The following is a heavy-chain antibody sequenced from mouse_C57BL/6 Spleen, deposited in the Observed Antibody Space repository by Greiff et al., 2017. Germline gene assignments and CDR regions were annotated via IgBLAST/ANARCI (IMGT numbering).Heavy chain of an antibody. V-gene: IGHV1-53*01. D-gene: IGHD2-13*01. Sequence: QVQLQQPGPELVKPGASVKLSCKASGYSFTSYWMHWVKQRPGQGLEWIGKINPSNGGTNYNEKFKSKATLTVDKSSSTAYMQLSSLTSEDSAGYYCARNGDGPSMDYWGQGTSVTVSS. CDR3: ARNGDGPSMDY. CDR1: GYSFTSYW. J-gene: IGHJ4*01. CDR2: INPSNGGT.